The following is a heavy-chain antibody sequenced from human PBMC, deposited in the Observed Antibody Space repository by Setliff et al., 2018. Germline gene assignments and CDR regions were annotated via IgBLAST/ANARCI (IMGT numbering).Heavy chain of an antibody. Sequence: SETLSLTCTVSGGPVSNSGFFWDWLRQAPGKGLEWIGNIYDSGSSNYNPSLESRVAISVDTSKNQFSLKVRSVTAADTAVFYCARENGVGYPGRGWFGPWGQGAQVTVSS. CDR3: ARENGVGYPGRGWFGP. J-gene: IGHJ5*02. CDR1: GGPVSNSGFF. V-gene: IGHV4-39*07. CDR2: IYDSGSS. D-gene: IGHD1-26*01.